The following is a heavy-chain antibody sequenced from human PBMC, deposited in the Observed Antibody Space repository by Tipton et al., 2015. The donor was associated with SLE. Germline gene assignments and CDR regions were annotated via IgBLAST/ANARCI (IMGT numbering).Heavy chain of an antibody. Sequence: QSGAEVKKPGASVKVSCKASGYTFTSYGISWVRQAPGQGLEWMGRINPNSGGTNYAQKFQGRVTMTRDTSISTAYMELSRLRSDDTAVYYCARGRAVADFDYWGQGTLVTVSS. J-gene: IGHJ4*02. CDR3: ARGRAVADFDY. D-gene: IGHD6-19*01. V-gene: IGHV1-2*06. CDR2: INPNSGGT. CDR1: GYTFTSYG.